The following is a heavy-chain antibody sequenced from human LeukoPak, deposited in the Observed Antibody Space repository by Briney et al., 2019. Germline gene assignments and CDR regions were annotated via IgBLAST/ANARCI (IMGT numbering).Heavy chain of an antibody. D-gene: IGHD3-9*01. CDR2: MSEDGETE. CDR3: TTLVF. Sequence: GGSLRLSCAVSGLAFSTNVLHWVRQAPGKGLEWLAVMSEDGETEFYGESVKGRFTISRDNFKNTLYLQMNSLRPEDTAVYYCTTLVFWGQGTLVSVSS. CDR1: GLAFSTNV. V-gene: IGHV3-30-3*02. J-gene: IGHJ4*02.